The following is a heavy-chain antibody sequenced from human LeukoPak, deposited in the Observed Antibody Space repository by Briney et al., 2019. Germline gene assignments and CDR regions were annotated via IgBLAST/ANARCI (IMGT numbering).Heavy chain of an antibody. D-gene: IGHD3-3*01. CDR1: GYTFTGYY. V-gene: IGHV1-2*02. CDR2: INPNSGGT. CDR3: ARGSITIFGVDYYYYYMDV. J-gene: IGHJ6*03. Sequence: ASVKVSCKASGYTFTGYYMHWVRQAPGQGLEWMGWINPNSGGTNYAQKFQGRVTMTRDTSISTAYMELSRLRSDDTAVYYCARGSITIFGVDYYYYYMDVWGKGTTVTVSS.